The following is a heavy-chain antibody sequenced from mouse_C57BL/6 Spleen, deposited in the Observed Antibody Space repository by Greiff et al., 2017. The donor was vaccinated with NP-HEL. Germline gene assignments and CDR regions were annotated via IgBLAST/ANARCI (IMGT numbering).Heavy chain of an antibody. Sequence: EVKLMESGAELVRPGASVKLSCTASGFNIKDDYMHWVKQRPEQGLEWIGWIDPENGDTEYASKFQGKATITADTSSNTAYLQLSSLTSEDTAVYYCTSFTTVVATGDYWGQGTTLTVSS. J-gene: IGHJ2*01. CDR3: TSFTTVVATGDY. CDR2: IDPENGDT. D-gene: IGHD1-1*01. CDR1: GFNIKDDY. V-gene: IGHV14-4*01.